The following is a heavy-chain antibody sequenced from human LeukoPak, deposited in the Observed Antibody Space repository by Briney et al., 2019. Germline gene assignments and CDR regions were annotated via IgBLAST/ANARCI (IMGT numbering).Heavy chain of an antibody. CDR1: GGSISSSNW. D-gene: IGHD6-13*01. CDR3: ARYSSSWSAIFDY. J-gene: IGHJ4*02. Sequence: PSGTLSLTCAVSGGSISSSNWWSWVRQPPGKGLEWIGEIYHSGSTNYNPSLKSRVTISVDKSKNQFSLKLSSVTAADTAVYYCARYSSSWSAIFDYWGQGTLVTVSS. V-gene: IGHV4-4*02. CDR2: IYHSGST.